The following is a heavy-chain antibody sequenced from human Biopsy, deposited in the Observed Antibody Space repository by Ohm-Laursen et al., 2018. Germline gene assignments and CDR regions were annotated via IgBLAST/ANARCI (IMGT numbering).Heavy chain of an antibody. J-gene: IGHJ6*02. V-gene: IGHV3-11*01. CDR2: ISGGGTI. Sequence: SLRLSCAASGFSFSDYHMRWIRQAPGRGLEWVSYISGGGTIYYGDSMKGRVTISRDNAKNSLYLQMHSLRAEDTAVYYCARDTRWSPYSMDVWGQVTTVTVSS. CDR3: ARDTRWSPYSMDV. D-gene: IGHD4-23*01. CDR1: GFSFSDYH.